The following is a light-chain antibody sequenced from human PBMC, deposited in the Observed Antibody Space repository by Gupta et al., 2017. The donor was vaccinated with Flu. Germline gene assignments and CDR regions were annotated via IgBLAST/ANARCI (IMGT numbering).Light chain of an antibody. J-gene: IGKJ1*01. V-gene: IGKV3-20*01. Sequence: EIVLTQSPGTLSLSPGERATLSCRASQSVSSSYLAWYQQKPGQAPRLLIYGASSRATGIQDRFSGSGSGTDFTLTIRRLEPEDFAVYYCQQYGSSTTFGQGTKVEIK. CDR1: QSVSSSY. CDR3: QQYGSSTT. CDR2: GAS.